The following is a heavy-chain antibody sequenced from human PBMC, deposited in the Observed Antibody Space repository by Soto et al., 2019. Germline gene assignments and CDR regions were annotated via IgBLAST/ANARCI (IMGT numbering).Heavy chain of an antibody. D-gene: IGHD5-18*01. V-gene: IGHV3-74*01. CDR2: ISTDGSST. CDR1: GFTFSNYW. CDR3: TRVETNTYGQFDC. J-gene: IGHJ4*02. Sequence: GGSLRLSCAASGFTFSNYWMHWVRQAPGKGLVWVSRISTDGSSTSYADSVKGRFTISRDNAKNTLYLQMNSLRAEDTAVYYCTRVETNTYGQFDCWRQRTLVTVSS.